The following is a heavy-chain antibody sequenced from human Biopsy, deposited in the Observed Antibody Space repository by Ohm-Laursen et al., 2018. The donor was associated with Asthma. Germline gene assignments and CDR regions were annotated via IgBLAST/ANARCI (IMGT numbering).Heavy chain of an antibody. CDR2: IYPGDSDT. Sequence: ESLKLSCKASGFTFTSYWIAWVRQMPGKGLEWVGIIYPGDSDTRYSPSFQGQVTIFADKSITTAYLQWSSLKASDTAMYYCARHYSPTTVTTLNDYWGQGTLVTVSS. CDR1: GFTFTSYW. V-gene: IGHV5-51*01. J-gene: IGHJ4*02. D-gene: IGHD4-11*01. CDR3: ARHYSPTTVTTLNDY.